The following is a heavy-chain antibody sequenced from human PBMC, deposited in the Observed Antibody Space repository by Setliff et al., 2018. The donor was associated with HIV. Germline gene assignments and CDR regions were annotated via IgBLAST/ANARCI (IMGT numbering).Heavy chain of an antibody. D-gene: IGHD1-1*01. CDR2: MSFSANS. V-gene: IGHV4-59*01. Sequence: SETLSLTCNVSGDSIKDYYWSWIRQPPGKGLEWLGYMSFSANSNYNPSLKNRITISIDTSKNQFSLRLKSVTAADAAIYYCPRGAGASGAQLDSWGQGSMVTVSS. CDR1: GDSIKDYY. CDR3: PRGAGASGAQLDS. J-gene: IGHJ4*02.